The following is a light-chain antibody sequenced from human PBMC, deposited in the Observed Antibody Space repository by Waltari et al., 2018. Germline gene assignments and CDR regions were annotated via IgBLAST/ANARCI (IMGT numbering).Light chain of an antibody. CDR1: QDIGSS. CDR2: AAY. Sequence: VISMTQSPSFLSASTGDRVTISCRVSQDIGSSLAWYQQKPVKAPDLLIFAAYTLKSGVPSRFSGSGSGTDFTLTISRMQSEDCATYYCQQYLTFPYAFGQGTKLEI. CDR3: QQYLTFPYA. J-gene: IGKJ2*01. V-gene: IGKV1D-8*01.